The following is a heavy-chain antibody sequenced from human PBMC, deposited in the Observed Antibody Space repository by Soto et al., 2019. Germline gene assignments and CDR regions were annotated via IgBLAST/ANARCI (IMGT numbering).Heavy chain of an antibody. D-gene: IGHD3-22*01. CDR3: AHWYYYDSSGYYRYYFDY. J-gene: IGHJ4*02. CDR2: IYWDDDK. V-gene: IGHV2-5*02. Sequence: SGPSPVNPTQNLTLTCPLPGFSLTPSGGGVGWVRQPPRKALEWLAIIYWDDDKRYSPSLKSRLTITKDTSKNQVVLTMTNMDPVDTATYYCAHWYYYDSSGYYRYYFDYWGQGTLVTVSS. CDR1: GFSLTPSGGG.